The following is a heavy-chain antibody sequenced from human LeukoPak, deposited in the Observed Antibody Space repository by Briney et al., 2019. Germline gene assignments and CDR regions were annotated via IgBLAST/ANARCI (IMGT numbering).Heavy chain of an antibody. D-gene: IGHD3-16*01. J-gene: IGHJ5*02. Sequence: ASVKVSFKASGGTFIIYAISWVRQAPGQGLEWMGGIIPIFGTANYAQKFQGRVTITADEATSTAYMELSSLRSEDTAVYYCARDGGGWFDPWGQGTLVTVSS. CDR1: GGTFIIYA. CDR3: ARDGGGWFDP. V-gene: IGHV1-69*13. CDR2: IIPIFGTA.